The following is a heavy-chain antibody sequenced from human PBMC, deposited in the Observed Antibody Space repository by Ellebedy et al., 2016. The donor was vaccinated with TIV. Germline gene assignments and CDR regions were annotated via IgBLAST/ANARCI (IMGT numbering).Heavy chain of an antibody. D-gene: IGHD6-25*01. Sequence: ASVKVSCKASGYTFTGYYMHWVRQAPGQGLKWMGWINPNSGGTNYAQKFQGRVTMTRDTSISTAYMELSRLRSDDTAVYYCARIGYSSGAADFNYWGQGTLVTVSS. V-gene: IGHV1-2*02. CDR1: GYTFTGYY. CDR3: ARIGYSSGAADFNY. CDR2: INPNSGGT. J-gene: IGHJ4*02.